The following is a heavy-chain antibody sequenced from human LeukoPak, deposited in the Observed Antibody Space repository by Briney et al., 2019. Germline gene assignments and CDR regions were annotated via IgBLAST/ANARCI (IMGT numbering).Heavy chain of an antibody. CDR1: GFTFSNYG. Sequence: GGSLRLSCAASGFTFSNYGVSWVRQAPGKGLEWVANTKPDGSEKNYVGSVKGRFTISRDNTKNSLYLQMDSLRAEDTALYYCARVDYVDEGWGYWGQGTLVTVSS. V-gene: IGHV3-7*01. J-gene: IGHJ4*02. CDR2: TKPDGSEK. D-gene: IGHD3-16*01. CDR3: ARVDYVDEGWGY.